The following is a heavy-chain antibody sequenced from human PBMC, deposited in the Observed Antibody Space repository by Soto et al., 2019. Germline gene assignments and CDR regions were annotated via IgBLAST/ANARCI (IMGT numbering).Heavy chain of an antibody. J-gene: IGHJ6*02. Sequence: ASVKVSCKASGYTFTSYYMHWVRQAPGQGLEWMGIINPSGGSTTYAQNSQGRVTMTRDTSTSTVHMELSSLRSEDTAVYYCARERLAYCSGGSCFGRIYGMDVWGQGTTVTVSS. CDR2: INPSGGST. CDR1: GYTFTSYY. CDR3: ARERLAYCSGGSCFGRIYGMDV. V-gene: IGHV1-46*01. D-gene: IGHD2-15*01.